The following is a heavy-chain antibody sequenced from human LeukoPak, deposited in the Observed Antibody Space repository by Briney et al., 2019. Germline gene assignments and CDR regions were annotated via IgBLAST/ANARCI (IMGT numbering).Heavy chain of an antibody. J-gene: IGHJ5*02. CDR2: ISSSSSYI. CDR3: AREGVAAAGANWFDP. V-gene: IGHV3-21*01. D-gene: IGHD6-13*01. Sequence: PGGSLRLSCAASGFTFSSYSMNWVRQAPGKGLEWVSSISSSSSYIYCADSVKGRFTISRDNAKNSLYLQMNSLRAEDTAVYYCAREGVAAAGANWFDPWGQGTLVTVSS. CDR1: GFTFSSYS.